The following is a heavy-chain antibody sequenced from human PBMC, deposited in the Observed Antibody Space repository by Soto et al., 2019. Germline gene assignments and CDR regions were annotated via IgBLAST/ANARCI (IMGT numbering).Heavy chain of an antibody. Sequence: QVQLQESGPGLVKPSEILSLMCTVSGGSISSNYWSWIRQPPGKGLEYIGYIYYSGSTNNNPYLKSRVTLSEDTSKNQFSQKLSSVTAAGPAVYYCARGGGSPDYWGQGTLVTVSS. J-gene: IGHJ4*02. D-gene: IGHD3-10*01. V-gene: IGHV4-59*01. CDR3: ARGGGSPDY. CDR1: GGSISSNY. CDR2: IYYSGST.